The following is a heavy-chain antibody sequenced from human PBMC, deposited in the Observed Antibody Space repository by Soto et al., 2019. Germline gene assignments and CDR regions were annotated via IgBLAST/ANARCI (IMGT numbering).Heavy chain of an antibody. CDR2: IKQDGSEK. CDR3: ARASGGSSPLYYFDY. V-gene: IGHV3-7*01. Sequence: GGSLRLSCAASGFTFSSYWMSWVRQAPGKGLEWVANIKQDGSEKYYVDSVKGRFTISRDNAKNSLYLQMNSLRAEDTAVYYCARASGGSSPLYYFDYWGQGTLVTVS. J-gene: IGHJ4*02. CDR1: GFTFSSYW. D-gene: IGHD1-26*01.